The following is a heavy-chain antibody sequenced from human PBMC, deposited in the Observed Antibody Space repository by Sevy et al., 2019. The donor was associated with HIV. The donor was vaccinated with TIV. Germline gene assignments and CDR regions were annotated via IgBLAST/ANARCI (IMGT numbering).Heavy chain of an antibody. Sequence: ASVNVSCKASGGTFSSYAISWVRQAPGQGLEWMGGIIPIFGTANYAQKFQGRVTITADESTSTAYMELSSLRSEDTAVYYCARDLDTAMPHFDYWGQGTLVTVSS. J-gene: IGHJ4*02. CDR2: IIPIFGTA. CDR3: ARDLDTAMPHFDY. D-gene: IGHD5-18*01. CDR1: GGTFSSYA. V-gene: IGHV1-69*13.